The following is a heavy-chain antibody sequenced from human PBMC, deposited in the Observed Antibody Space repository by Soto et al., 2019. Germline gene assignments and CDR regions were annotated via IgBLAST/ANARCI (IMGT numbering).Heavy chain of an antibody. CDR2: INPSGGST. CDR3: VYSGYDPHDAFDI. Sequence: ASVKVSCKASGYTFTSYYMHWVRQAPGQGLEWMGIINPSGGSTSYAQKFQGRVTMTRDTSTSTVYMELSSLRSEDTAVYYCVYSGYDPHDAFDIWSQGTMVTVSS. CDR1: GYTFTSYY. V-gene: IGHV1-46*01. J-gene: IGHJ3*02. D-gene: IGHD5-12*01.